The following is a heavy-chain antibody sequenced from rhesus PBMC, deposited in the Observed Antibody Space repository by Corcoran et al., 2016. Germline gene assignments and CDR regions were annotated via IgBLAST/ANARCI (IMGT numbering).Heavy chain of an antibody. CDR2: IYGSGGGT. D-gene: IGHD3-16*01. CDR1: GGSISDDYY. Sequence: QVQLQESGPGLVKPSETLSLTCAVSGGSISDDYYWSWIRQPPGKGLEWIGYIYGSGGGTHYNPSLKYRVTISIDTSKNQFSLKLSSVTAADTAVYYCARDLGYYSGSYYSFDYWGQGVLVTVSS. J-gene: IGHJ4*01. CDR3: ARDLGYYSGSYYSFDY. V-gene: IGHV4-106*01.